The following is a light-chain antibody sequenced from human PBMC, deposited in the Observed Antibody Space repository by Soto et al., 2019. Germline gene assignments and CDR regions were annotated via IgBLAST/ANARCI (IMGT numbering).Light chain of an antibody. CDR3: SSYTSSSDVV. J-gene: IGLJ2*01. CDR1: SSNIGTYNY. CDR2: DVS. V-gene: IGLV2-14*03. Sequence: QSALTQPASVSGSPGQSITISCTGTSSNIGTYNYVSWYQQHPGRAPKFMIYDVSSRPSGVSNRFSGSKSGNTASLTISGLQAEDEAEYYCSSYTSSSDVVFGGGTKLTVL.